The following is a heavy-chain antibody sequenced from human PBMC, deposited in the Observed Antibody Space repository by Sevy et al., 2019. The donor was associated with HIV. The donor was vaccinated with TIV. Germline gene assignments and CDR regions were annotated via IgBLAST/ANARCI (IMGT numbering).Heavy chain of an antibody. D-gene: IGHD3-22*01. Sequence: GGSLRLSCAASGFTFNTYAMSWVRQAPGKGLEGVSGIRGSGSSTYYAESVKGRFTISRDNSKNTVHLQMNSLRVEDTAVYYCAKESPGYNYDSSGNLDYWGQGTLVTVSS. V-gene: IGHV3-23*01. CDR2: IRGSGSST. CDR3: AKESPGYNYDSSGNLDY. J-gene: IGHJ4*02. CDR1: GFTFNTYA.